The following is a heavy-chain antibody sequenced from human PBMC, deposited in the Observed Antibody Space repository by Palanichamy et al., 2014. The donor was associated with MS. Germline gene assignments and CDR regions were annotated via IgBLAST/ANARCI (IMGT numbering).Heavy chain of an antibody. CDR3: ARLYYYDSSGYYYSLDY. CDR2: INPNSGGT. CDR1: TGYY. J-gene: IGHJ4*02. D-gene: IGHD3-22*01. Sequence: TGYYMHWVRQAPGQGLEWMGWINPNSGGTNYAQKFQGRVTMTRDTSISTAYMELSRLRSDDTAVYYCARLYYYDSSGYYYSLDYWGQGTLVTVSS. V-gene: IGHV1-2*02.